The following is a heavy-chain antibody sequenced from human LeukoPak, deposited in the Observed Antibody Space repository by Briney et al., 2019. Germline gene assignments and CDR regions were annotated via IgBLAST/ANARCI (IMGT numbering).Heavy chain of an antibody. J-gene: IGHJ4*02. CDR2: ISSSSSYI. CDR1: GFTFSSYA. D-gene: IGHD6-19*01. CDR3: ARDRPAVAGKRIDY. V-gene: IGHV3-21*01. Sequence: PGGSLRLSCAASGFTFSSYAMSWVRQAPGKGLEWVSSISSSSSYIYYADSVNGRFTISRDNTKNSLYLQMNSLRAEDTAVYYCARDRPAVAGKRIDYWGQGTLVTVSS.